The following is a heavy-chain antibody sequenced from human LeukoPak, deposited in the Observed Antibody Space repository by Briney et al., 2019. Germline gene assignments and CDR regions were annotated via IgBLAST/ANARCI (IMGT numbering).Heavy chain of an antibody. D-gene: IGHD3-22*01. J-gene: IGHJ4*02. V-gene: IGHV3-23*01. CDR2: ISGSGDRT. CDR1: GFTFSNYA. CDR3: AGDASGFYSSFDD. Sequence: GGSLRLSCAASGFTFSNYAMNWVSQAPGKGLEWVSSISGSGDRTHYADSVKGRFTISRDNSKNTHYLQMNSLRDDDTAVYYCAGDASGFYSSFDDWGQGTRVTVSS.